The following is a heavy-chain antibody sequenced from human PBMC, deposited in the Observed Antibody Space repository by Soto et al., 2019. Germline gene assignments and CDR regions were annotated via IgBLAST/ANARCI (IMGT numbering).Heavy chain of an antibody. CDR2: ISGYNGNT. CDR1: GYSFTTYG. V-gene: IGHV1-18*01. CDR3: AREGPAPYYYYGMDV. Sequence: QVQLVQSRGEVKKPGASVKVSCKTSGYSFTTYGISWVRQAPGQGLEWMGWISGYNGNTNYAQKRKGIPPMTPDTSTSTDYMELRSLTSDDTAVYYCAREGPAPYYYYGMDVWGQGSTVTVSS. J-gene: IGHJ6*02.